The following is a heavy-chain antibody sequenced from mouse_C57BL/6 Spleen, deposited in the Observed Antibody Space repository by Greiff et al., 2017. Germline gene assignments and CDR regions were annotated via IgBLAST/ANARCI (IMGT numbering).Heavy chain of an antibody. CDR3: AIHEGGLYYDSWFAY. CDR1: GYTFNEYT. J-gene: IGHJ3*01. D-gene: IGHD2-4*01. Sequence: QVQLQQSGAELVKPGASVKLSCKASGYTFNEYTIHWVKQRSGQGLEWIGRFYPGSGSIKYNEKFTDKATLTADKYSSTVYMELSKLTSEDSAVYFCAIHEGGLYYDSWFAYWGQGTLVTVAA. V-gene: IGHV1-62-2*01. CDR2: FYPGSGSI.